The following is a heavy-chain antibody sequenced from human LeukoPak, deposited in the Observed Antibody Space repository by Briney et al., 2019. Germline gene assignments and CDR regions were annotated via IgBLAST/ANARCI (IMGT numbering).Heavy chain of an antibody. Sequence: GGSLRLSCAASEITLSSYGVSWVRQAPGKGLEWLSAISFSAGTTYYADSVRGRFIISRDNSKNTLYLQMNSLRAEDTAVYYCAKDGSGYSSGWLYYYYYGMDVWGQGTTVTVSS. J-gene: IGHJ6*02. CDR3: AKDGSGYSSGWLYYYYYGMDV. CDR1: EITLSSYG. V-gene: IGHV3-23*01. CDR2: ISFSAGTT. D-gene: IGHD6-19*01.